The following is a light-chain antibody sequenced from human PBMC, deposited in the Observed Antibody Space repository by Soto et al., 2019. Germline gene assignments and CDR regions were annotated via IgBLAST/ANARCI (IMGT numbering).Light chain of an antibody. V-gene: IGKV1-39*01. CDR1: QDIGTY. CDR2: AAS. CDR3: QQSSGIPYT. Sequence: DIQMTQSPASLSASVGDRVTVTCRASQDIGTYFKWYQQQTGKAPKLLIYAASTLQSGVPSRFSGSRSGTDFTLTISSLQPEEVATYSCQQSSGIPYTFGQGTKAEIK. J-gene: IGKJ2*01.